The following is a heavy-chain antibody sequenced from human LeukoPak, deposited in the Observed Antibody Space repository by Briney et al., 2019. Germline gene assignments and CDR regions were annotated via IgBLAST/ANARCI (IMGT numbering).Heavy chain of an antibody. Sequence: GGSLRLSCAASGFTLSSFAMSWVGQAPGKGGECGSAISGSGGSTYYADSVKSRFTISRDNSKNTLYLQMNSLTAEDTAVYYCAEDAKGMEAVYWRQGTLVTVSS. J-gene: IGHJ4*02. CDR1: GFTLSSFA. V-gene: IGHV3-23*01. D-gene: IGHD6-13*01. CDR3: AEDAKGMEAVY. CDR2: ISGSGGST.